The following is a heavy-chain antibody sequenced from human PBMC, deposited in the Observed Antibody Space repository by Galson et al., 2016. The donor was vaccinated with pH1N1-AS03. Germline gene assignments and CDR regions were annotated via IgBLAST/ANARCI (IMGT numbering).Heavy chain of an antibody. Sequence: SVKVSCKASRYSFSDYYIHWVRQAPGLGLDWMGRFNPSTGSTKYAQQFLGRFTMTRDTSISTAYMELSRLTSDDTAVYYCSRQPSFYDTSGLPDAFDIWGQGTMVTVSS. D-gene: IGHD3-22*01. CDR2: FNPSTGST. J-gene: IGHJ3*02. V-gene: IGHV1-2*06. CDR3: SRQPSFYDTSGLPDAFDI. CDR1: RYSFSDYY.